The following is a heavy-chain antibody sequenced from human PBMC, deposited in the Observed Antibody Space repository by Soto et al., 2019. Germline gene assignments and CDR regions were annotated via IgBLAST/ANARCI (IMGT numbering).Heavy chain of an antibody. J-gene: IGHJ6*02. CDR2: INPTDSET. CDR1: GHRFTTYW. V-gene: IGHV5-10-1*01. D-gene: IGHD4-17*01. CDR3: ASPTMTSTSFYYAMDV. Sequence: PGESLKSSYKTSGHRFTTYWISWVRQMPGKGLEYMGKINPTDSETNYSPSFEGHVTFSVDRSTSTAYVRWNSLKASDTAMYYCASPTMTSTSFYYAMDVWGQGTTVTVSS.